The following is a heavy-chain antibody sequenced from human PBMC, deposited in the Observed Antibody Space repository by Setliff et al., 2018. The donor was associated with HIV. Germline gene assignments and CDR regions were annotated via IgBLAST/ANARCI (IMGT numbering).Heavy chain of an antibody. J-gene: IGHJ4*02. CDR3: AREHDYSNYRRLDS. V-gene: IGHV4-4*08. Sequence: SETLSLTCTVSGDSIITYYWTWIRQPPGKGLEWIGYIHHSGSSDYTLSLRSRVTMSVDTSKNQFSLKLTSVTAADTAVYYCAREHDYSNYRRLDSWGQGILVTVSS. CDR2: IHHSGSS. D-gene: IGHD4-4*01. CDR1: GDSIITYY.